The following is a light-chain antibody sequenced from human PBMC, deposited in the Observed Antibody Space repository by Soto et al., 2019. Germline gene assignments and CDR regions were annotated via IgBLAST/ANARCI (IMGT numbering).Light chain of an antibody. Sequence: DIVMTQSTLFLPVTPVEPACISCRSSQSLLHSDGYNYLEWYLQKPGQSPQLLIYVASNRASGVPDRFSGSGSGTEFTLKISRVEAEDVGVYYCMQARQRAITFGQGTRLEIK. CDR1: QSLLHSDGYNY. V-gene: IGKV2-28*01. J-gene: IGKJ5*01. CDR3: MQARQRAIT. CDR2: VAS.